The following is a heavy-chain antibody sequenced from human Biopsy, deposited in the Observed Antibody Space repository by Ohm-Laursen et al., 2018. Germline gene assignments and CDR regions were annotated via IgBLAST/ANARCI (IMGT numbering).Heavy chain of an antibody. J-gene: IGHJ4*02. D-gene: IGHD2-15*01. Sequence: SSVKVSCKASTGTFASYGATWVRQAPGQGLEWMGRIIPILRTTTYAPKFQVRVTFTADKSSSTAYLELSRLTSEDTAMFYCAREAIGYQLPCDDWGQGTLVTVSS. V-gene: IGHV1-69*04. CDR2: IIPILRTT. CDR3: AREAIGYQLPCDD. CDR1: TGTFASYG.